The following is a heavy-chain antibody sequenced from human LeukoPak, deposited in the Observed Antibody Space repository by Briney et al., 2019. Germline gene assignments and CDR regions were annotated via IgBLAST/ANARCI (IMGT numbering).Heavy chain of an antibody. J-gene: IGHJ4*02. V-gene: IGHV3-23*01. CDR2: ISGSGSST. CDR3: AKDITGPTYPYHFDY. CDR1: GFTFSTYA. D-gene: IGHD1-7*01. Sequence: PGGSLRLSCAASGFTFSTYAMSWVRQAPGKGLEWVSVISGSGSSTYYADSVKGRFTISRDNSKNTLYLQMNSLRAEDTAVYYCAKDITGPTYPYHFDYWGQGTLVPVSS.